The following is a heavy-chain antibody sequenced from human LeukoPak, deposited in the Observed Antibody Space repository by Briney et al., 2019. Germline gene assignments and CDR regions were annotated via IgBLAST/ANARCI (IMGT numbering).Heavy chain of an antibody. D-gene: IGHD6-13*01. Sequence: GGSLRLSCAASGFIFRDYWMHWVRQAPGKGLEWVAAIKQDASEGYSVDSLKGRFTISRDSAENSLYLQMNSLRAEDTAVYYCSTQAARDSSWYGWGQGTLVTVSS. CDR3: STQAARDSSWYG. CDR2: IKQDASEG. J-gene: IGHJ4*02. V-gene: IGHV3-7*05. CDR1: GFIFRDYW.